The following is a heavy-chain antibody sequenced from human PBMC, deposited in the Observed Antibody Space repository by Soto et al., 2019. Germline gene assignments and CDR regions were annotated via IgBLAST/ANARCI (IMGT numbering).Heavy chain of an antibody. CDR1: CGSISSTTYY. V-gene: IGHV4-39*01. D-gene: IGHD3-9*01. J-gene: IGHJ4*02. CDR3: ARLFDGDYVDY. CDR2: FYYSGST. Sequence: QLQLQESGPGLVKPSETLSLTCTVSCGSISSTTYYWGWIRQPPGKGLEWIGSFYYSGSTYYNPSLKNRVTISVDTSKNQFSLKLSSVTAADTAVYYCARLFDGDYVDYWGQGTLVTVSS.